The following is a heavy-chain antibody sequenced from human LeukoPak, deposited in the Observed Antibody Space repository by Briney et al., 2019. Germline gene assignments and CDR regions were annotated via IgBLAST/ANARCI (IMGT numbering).Heavy chain of an antibody. CDR3: ARVKLGVVVYAFDI. V-gene: IGHV3-7*01. J-gene: IGHJ3*02. CDR1: GFTFSSYW. D-gene: IGHD2-2*01. Sequence: PGGSLRLSCAASGFTFSSYWMNWVRQAPGKGLEWVANIKQDGSEKYYVDSVKGRFTISRDNAKNSLYLQMNSLRAEDTAVYYCARVKLGVVVYAFDIWGQGTMVTVSS. CDR2: IKQDGSEK.